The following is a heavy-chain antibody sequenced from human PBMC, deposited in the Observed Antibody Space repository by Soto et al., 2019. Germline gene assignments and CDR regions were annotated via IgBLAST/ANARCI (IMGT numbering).Heavy chain of an antibody. V-gene: IGHV5-10-1*01. D-gene: IGHD2-8*01. CDR2: IDPSDSYT. Sequence: PGESLKISCKGSGYSFTSYWISWVRQMPGKGLEWMGRIDPSDSYTNYSPSFQGHVTISADKSISTAYLQWSSLKASDTAMYYCARLGVLMVYGHEGLVDVWGQGTTVTVSS. CDR3: ARLGVLMVYGHEGLVDV. CDR1: GYSFTSYW. J-gene: IGHJ6*02.